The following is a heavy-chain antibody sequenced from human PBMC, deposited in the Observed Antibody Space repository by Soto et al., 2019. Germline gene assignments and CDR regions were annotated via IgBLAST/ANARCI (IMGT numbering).Heavy chain of an antibody. Sequence: QVQLVQSGAEVKKPGSSVKVSCKASGGTFSSYTISWVRQAPGQGLEWMGRIITILGIANYEQKFQGRVTITADKSTSTAYMELSSLRSEDTAVYYCARTDNPIVVVPAAMGYYFDYWGQGTLVTVSS. V-gene: IGHV1-69*02. CDR1: GGTFSSYT. J-gene: IGHJ4*02. D-gene: IGHD2-2*01. CDR3: ARTDNPIVVVPAAMGYYFDY. CDR2: IITILGIA.